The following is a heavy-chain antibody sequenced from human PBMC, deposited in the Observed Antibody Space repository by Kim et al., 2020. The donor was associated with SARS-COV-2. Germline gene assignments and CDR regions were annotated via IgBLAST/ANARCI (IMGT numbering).Heavy chain of an antibody. D-gene: IGHD6-13*01. CDR2: IHYTGST. Sequence: SETLSHTCTVSGGSIPNYYGNWIRQPPGKGLEWIGQIHYTGSTNYNPSLKSRVTISVDTSKNQFSLKLSSVTAADTAVYYCARESYSRGCFDTWGQGTLVIVSS. CDR1: GGSIPNYY. CDR3: ARESYSRGCFDT. J-gene: IGHJ5*02. V-gene: IGHV4-59*13.